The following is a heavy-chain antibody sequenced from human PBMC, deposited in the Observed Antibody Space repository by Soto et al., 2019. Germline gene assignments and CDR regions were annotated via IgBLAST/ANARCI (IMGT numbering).Heavy chain of an antibody. CDR1: GGSISSYY. V-gene: IGHV4-59*01. J-gene: IGHJ4*02. D-gene: IGHD3-10*01. CDR3: ARDSRHYYGSEYYFDY. Sequence: SETLSLTCTVSGGSISSYYWSWIRQPPGKGLEWIGYIYYSGSTNYNPSLKSRVTISVDTSKNQFSLKLSSVTAADTAVYYCARDSRHYYGSEYYFDYWGQGTLVTVSS. CDR2: IYYSGST.